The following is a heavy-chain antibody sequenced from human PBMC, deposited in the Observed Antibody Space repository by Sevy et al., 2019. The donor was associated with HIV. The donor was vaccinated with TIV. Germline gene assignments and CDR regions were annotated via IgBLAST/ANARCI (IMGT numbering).Heavy chain of an antibody. D-gene: IGHD6-13*01. V-gene: IGHV4-34*01. CDR2: INHSGST. CDR3: ARPGGYSRRSNKYYFDY. CDR1: GGSFSGYY. J-gene: IGHJ4*02. Sequence: SETLSLTCAVYGGSFSGYYWSWIRQPPGKGLEWIGEINHSGSTNYNPSLKSRVTISVDTSKNQFSLKLSTVTAADTAVYYCARPGGYSRRSNKYYFDYWGQGTLVTVSS.